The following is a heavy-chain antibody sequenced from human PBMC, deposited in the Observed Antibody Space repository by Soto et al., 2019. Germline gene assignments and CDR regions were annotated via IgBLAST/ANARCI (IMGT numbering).Heavy chain of an antibody. CDR1: GYTFNTSG. Sequence: QVHLVQSGAEVRKPGASVKVSYKTSGYTFNTSGIICVRQAPGQHLAWLGRISTRNGDTNYAQGFQGRVTLTTDTSTTAYMELMDLRSDDTACYFWARVQLLRKPAADFWGQGTLVTVSS. D-gene: IGHD3-16*01. V-gene: IGHV1-18*04. CDR2: ISTRNGDT. CDR3: ARVQLLRKPAADF. J-gene: IGHJ4*02.